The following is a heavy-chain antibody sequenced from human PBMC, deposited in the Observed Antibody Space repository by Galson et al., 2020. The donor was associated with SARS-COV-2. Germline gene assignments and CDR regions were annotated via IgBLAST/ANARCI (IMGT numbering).Heavy chain of an antibody. V-gene: IGHV3-33*01. CDR1: GFTFSSYG. CDR3: ARDAGLSRCIDY. CDR2: IWYDGSNK. J-gene: IGHJ4*02. Sequence: TGGSLRLSCAASGFTFSSYGMHWVRQAPGKGLEWVAVIWYDGSNKYYADSVKGRFTISRDNSKNTLYLQMNSLRAEDTAVYYCARDAGLSRCIDYWGQGTLVTVSS. D-gene: IGHD3-16*01.